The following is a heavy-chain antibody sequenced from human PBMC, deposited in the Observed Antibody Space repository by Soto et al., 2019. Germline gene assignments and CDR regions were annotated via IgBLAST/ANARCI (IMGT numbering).Heavy chain of an antibody. CDR3: ARDRDDYGSGKYYNGIDF. D-gene: IGHD3-10*01. V-gene: IGHV1-69*01. Sequence: QVQLVQSGAEVKKPGSSVKVPCNASGGIFSTYAISWWRQAPGPGLEWMGGIIPLLGTPNYAQRFQGRVTITADESTSTAYTELSRLRSEDTAVYDCARDRDDYGSGKYYNGIDFCGQGTLVTVSS. CDR2: IIPLLGTP. CDR1: GGIFSTYA. J-gene: IGHJ4*02.